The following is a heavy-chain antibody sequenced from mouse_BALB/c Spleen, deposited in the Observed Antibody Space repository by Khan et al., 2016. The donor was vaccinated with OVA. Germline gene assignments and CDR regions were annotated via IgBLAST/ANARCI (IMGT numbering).Heavy chain of an antibody. Sequence: SGPGLVKPSQSLSLTCTVTGYSITSDYAWNWIRQFPGNKLECMGYISYSGSTNYNPALKSRISIPREPSKNQFFLQLNSVTTEDTATYYCARDGSRYNYAMDYWGQGTSVTVSS. D-gene: IGHD2-3*01. J-gene: IGHJ4*01. CDR1: GYSITSDYA. V-gene: IGHV3-2*02. CDR2: ISYSGST. CDR3: ARDGSRYNYAMDY.